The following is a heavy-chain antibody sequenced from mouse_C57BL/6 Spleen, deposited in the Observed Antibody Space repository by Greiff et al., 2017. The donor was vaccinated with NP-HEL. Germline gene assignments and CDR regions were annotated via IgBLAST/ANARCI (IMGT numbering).Heavy chain of an antibody. CDR3: TREGDDYEFAY. CDR1: GFTFSSYA. CDR2: ISSGGDYI. V-gene: IGHV5-9-1*02. J-gene: IGHJ3*01. Sequence: EVQVVESGEGLVKPGGSLKLSCAASGFTFSSYAMSWVRQTPEKRLEWVAYISSGGDYIYYADTVKGRFTISRDNARNTLYLQMSSLKSEDTAMYYCTREGDDYEFAYWGQGTLVTVSA. D-gene: IGHD2-4*01.